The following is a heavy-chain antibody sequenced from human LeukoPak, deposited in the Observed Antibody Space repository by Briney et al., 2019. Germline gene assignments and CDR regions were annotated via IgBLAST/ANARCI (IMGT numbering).Heavy chain of an antibody. CDR2: ISSSSSYI. CDR1: GFTFSSYS. J-gene: IGHJ4*02. Sequence: GGSLRLSCAASGFTFSSYSMNWVRQAPGKGLEWVSSISSSSSYIYYADSVKGRFTISRDSAKNSLYLQMNSLRAEDTAVYYCARVWGAAATFDYWGQGTLVTVSS. V-gene: IGHV3-21*01. CDR3: ARVWGAAATFDY. D-gene: IGHD6-13*01.